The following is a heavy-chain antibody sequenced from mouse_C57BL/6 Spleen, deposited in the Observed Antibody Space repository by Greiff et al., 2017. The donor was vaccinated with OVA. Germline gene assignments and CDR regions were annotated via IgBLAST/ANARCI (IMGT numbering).Heavy chain of an antibody. J-gene: IGHJ1*03. Sequence: EVKVVESGGGLVKPGGSLKLSCAASGFTFSDYGMHWVRQAPEKGLEWVAYISSGSSTIYYADTVKGRFTISRDNAKNTLFLQMTSLRSEDTAMYYCARDYYGSSYPCYFDVWGTGTTVTVSS. CDR1: GFTFSDYG. CDR3: ARDYYGSSYPCYFDV. V-gene: IGHV5-17*01. D-gene: IGHD1-1*01. CDR2: ISSGSSTI.